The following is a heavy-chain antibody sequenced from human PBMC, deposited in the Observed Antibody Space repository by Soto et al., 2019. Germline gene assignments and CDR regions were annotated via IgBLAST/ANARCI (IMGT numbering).Heavy chain of an antibody. J-gene: IGHJ3*02. CDR1: GGTFSSYA. CDR3: ASESSDSSWRDHDAFDI. Sequence: QVQLVQSGAEVKKPGSSVKVSCKASGGTFSSYAISWVRQAPGQGLEWMGGIIPIFGTANYAQKFQGRVTITADESTSTAYMELSSLRSEDTAVYYCASESSDSSWRDHDAFDIWGQGTMVTVSS. V-gene: IGHV1-69*01. CDR2: IIPIFGTA. D-gene: IGHD6-13*01.